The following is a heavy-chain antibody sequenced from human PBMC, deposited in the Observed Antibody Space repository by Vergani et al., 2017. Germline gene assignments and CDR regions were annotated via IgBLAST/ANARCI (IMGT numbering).Heavy chain of an antibody. CDR2: ISAYNGNT. D-gene: IGHD3-22*01. CDR3: ARSVMIVVVIKQGGAFDI. CDR1: GYTFTSYG. Sequence: QVQLVQSGAEVKKPGASVKVSCKASGYTFTSYGISWVRQAPGQGLEWMGWISAYNGNTNYAQKLQGRVTMTTDTSTGTGYMELRSLRSDDTAVYYCARSVMIVVVIKQGGAFDIWGQGTMVTVSS. J-gene: IGHJ3*02. V-gene: IGHV1-18*04.